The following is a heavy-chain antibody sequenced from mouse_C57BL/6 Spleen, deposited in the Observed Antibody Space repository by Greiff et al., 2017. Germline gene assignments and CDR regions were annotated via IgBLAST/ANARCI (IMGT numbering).Heavy chain of an antibody. V-gene: IGHV1-50*01. CDR2: IDPSDSYT. J-gene: IGHJ1*03. Sequence: VQLQQPGAELVKPGASVKLSCKASGYTFTSYWMQWVKQRPGQGLEWIGEIDPSDSYTNYNQKFKGKATLTVDTSSSTAYMQLSSLTSEDSAVYYCARRYYYGSSYVGYFDVWGTGTTVTVSS. D-gene: IGHD1-1*01. CDR3: ARRYYYGSSYVGYFDV. CDR1: GYTFTSYW.